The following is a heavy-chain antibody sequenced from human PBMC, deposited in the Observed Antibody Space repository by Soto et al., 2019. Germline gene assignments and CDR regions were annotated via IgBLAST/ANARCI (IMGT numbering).Heavy chain of an antibody. CDR2: IYYSGNT. Sequence: PSETQSLTCTVSASHIRSYYRSWIPQPPGKGLEWIWYIYYSGNTYYKPALKIRVSISIDTSRNQFSLKLTSVTAADTGVYYCASSSPFHYRGPGILVTVSS. CDR1: ASHIRSYY. J-gene: IGHJ4*02. V-gene: IGHV4-59*04. D-gene: IGHD6-6*01. CDR3: ASSSPFHY.